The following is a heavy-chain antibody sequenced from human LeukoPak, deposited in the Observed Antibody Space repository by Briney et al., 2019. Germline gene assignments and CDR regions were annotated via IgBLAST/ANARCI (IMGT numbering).Heavy chain of an antibody. CDR3: ATVVAATSDFDY. CDR2: IIPIFGTA. V-gene: IGHV1-69*13. J-gene: IGHJ4*02. CDR1: GGAFSSYA. D-gene: IGHD2-15*01. Sequence: SVKVSCKASGGAFSSYAISWVRQAPGQGLEWMGGIIPIFGTANYAQKFQGRVTITADESTSTAYMELSSLRSEDTAVYYCATVVAATSDFDYWGQGTLVTVSS.